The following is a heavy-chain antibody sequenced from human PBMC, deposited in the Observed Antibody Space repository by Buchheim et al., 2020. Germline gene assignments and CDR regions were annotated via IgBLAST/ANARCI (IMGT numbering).Heavy chain of an antibody. D-gene: IGHD5-18*01. V-gene: IGHV4-61*01. CDR1: GGSVSSGSYY. J-gene: IGHJ6*02. CDR2: IYYSGST. Sequence: QVQLQESGPGLVKPSETLSLTCTVSGGSVSSGSYYWSWIRQPPGKGLEWIGYIYYSGSTNYNPSLKSPVTISIDTSKNQFSLKLSSVTAADTAVYYCAREDTAMVSSYYDGMDVWGQGTT. CDR3: AREDTAMVSSYYDGMDV.